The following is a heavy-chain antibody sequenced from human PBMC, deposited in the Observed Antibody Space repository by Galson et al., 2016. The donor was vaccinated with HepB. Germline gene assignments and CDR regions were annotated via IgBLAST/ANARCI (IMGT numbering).Heavy chain of an antibody. V-gene: IGHV3-11*01. CDR1: GFTFSDYY. CDR3: ARESRGSVFFDY. CDR2: ISASSSTI. Sequence: SLRLSCAASGFTFSDYYMSWIRQAPGKGLEWVSYISASSSTIYYADSVEGRFTISRDNAKNSLFLQMNNLRAEDTALYYCARESRGSVFFDYWGQGTLVTVSS. J-gene: IGHJ4*02. D-gene: IGHD3-10*01.